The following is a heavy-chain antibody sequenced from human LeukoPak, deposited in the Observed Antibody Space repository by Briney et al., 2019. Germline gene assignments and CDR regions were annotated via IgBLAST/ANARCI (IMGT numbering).Heavy chain of an antibody. CDR1: GFTFSSYE. CDR2: ISSSGSTI. V-gene: IGHV3-48*03. D-gene: IGHD6-19*01. Sequence: GGSLRLSCAASGFTFSSYEMNWVRQAPGKGLEWVSYISSSGSTIYYADSVKGRFTISRDNAKNSLYLQMNSLRAEDTAVYYCARDTGSSGWYGFGAFDIWGQGTMVTVSS. CDR3: ARDTGSSGWYGFGAFDI. J-gene: IGHJ3*02.